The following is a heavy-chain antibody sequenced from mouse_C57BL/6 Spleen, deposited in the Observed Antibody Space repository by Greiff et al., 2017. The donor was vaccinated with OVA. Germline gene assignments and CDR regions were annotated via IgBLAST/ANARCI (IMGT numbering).Heavy chain of an antibody. CDR3: ARGSGRGFAY. Sequence: QVQLQQPGAELVRPGTSVKLSCKASGYTFTSYWMYWVKQRPGQGLEWIGVIDPSDSYTYYHQKFKGKATLTVDKSASTAYMQLSSLTSEDAAVYYSARGSGRGFAYWGQGTLVTVSA. CDR2: IDPSDSYT. V-gene: IGHV1-59*01. CDR1: GYTFTSYW. J-gene: IGHJ3*01. D-gene: IGHD3-1*01.